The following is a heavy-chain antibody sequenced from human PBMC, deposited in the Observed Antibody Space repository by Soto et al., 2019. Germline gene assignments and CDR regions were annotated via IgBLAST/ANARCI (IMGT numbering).Heavy chain of an antibody. CDR2: INPSGGST. V-gene: IGHV1-46*01. Sequence: ASVKVSCKASGYTFTSYYMHWVRQAPGQGLEWMGIINPSGGSTSYAQKFQGRVTITADESTSTAYMELSSLRSEDTAVYYCARFGRRGYGFDYWGQGTLVTVSS. CDR1: GYTFTSYY. CDR3: ARFGRRGYGFDY. J-gene: IGHJ4*02. D-gene: IGHD5-12*01.